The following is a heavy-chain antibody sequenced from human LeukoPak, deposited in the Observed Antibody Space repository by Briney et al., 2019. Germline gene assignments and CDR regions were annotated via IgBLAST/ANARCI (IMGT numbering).Heavy chain of an antibody. CDR3: ARHMENNEGSGSYGYFDL. D-gene: IGHD1-26*01. Sequence: SETLSLTCAVYGGSFSGYYWSWIRQPPGKGLEWIGEINHSGSTNYNPSLKSRVTISVDTSKNQFSLKLSSVTAADTAVYYCARHMENNEGSGSYGYFDLWGQGILVTVSS. CDR2: INHSGST. J-gene: IGHJ4*02. CDR1: GGSFSGYY. V-gene: IGHV4-34*01.